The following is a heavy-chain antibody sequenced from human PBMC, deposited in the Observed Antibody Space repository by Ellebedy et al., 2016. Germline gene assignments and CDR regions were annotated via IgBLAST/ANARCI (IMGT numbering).Heavy chain of an antibody. CDR1: GFTFSDYY. CDR3: ARHHTVTHGFDY. J-gene: IGHJ4*02. D-gene: IGHD4-17*01. V-gene: IGHV3-11*06. CDR2: ISSSSSYT. Sequence: GESLKISCAASGFTFSDYYMSWIRQAPGKGLEWVSYISSSSSYTNYADSVKGRFTISRDNAKNSLYLQMNSLRAEDTAVYYCARHHTVTHGFDYWGQGTLVTVSS.